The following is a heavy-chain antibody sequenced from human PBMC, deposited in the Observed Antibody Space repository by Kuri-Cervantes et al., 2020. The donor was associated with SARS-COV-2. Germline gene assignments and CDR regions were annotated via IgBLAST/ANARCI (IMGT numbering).Heavy chain of an antibody. CDR3: AKARYISSWYYFDY. Sequence: SVKVSCKASGGTFSSYAISWVRQAPGQGLEWMGGIIPIFGTANYAQKFQGRVTVTADKSTSTAYMELSSLRSEDTAVYFCAKARYISSWYYFDYWGQGTLVTVSS. J-gene: IGHJ4*02. V-gene: IGHV1-69*06. D-gene: IGHD6-13*01. CDR2: IIPIFGTA. CDR1: GGTFSSYA.